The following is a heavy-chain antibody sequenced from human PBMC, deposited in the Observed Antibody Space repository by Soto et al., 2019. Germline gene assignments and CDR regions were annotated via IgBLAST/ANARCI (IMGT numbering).Heavy chain of an antibody. CDR3: AYGDSRGPFDA. J-gene: IGHJ4*02. Sequence: PSETLSLTCTVSGGSISSYYWSWIRQPPGKGLEWIGYIYNSGSTNYNPSLKSRVTISVDTSKNQFSLKLSSVTAADTAVDYCAYGDSRGPFDAWGQGTLVSVSS. CDR2: IYNSGST. D-gene: IGHD4-17*01. CDR1: GGSISSYY. V-gene: IGHV4-59*01.